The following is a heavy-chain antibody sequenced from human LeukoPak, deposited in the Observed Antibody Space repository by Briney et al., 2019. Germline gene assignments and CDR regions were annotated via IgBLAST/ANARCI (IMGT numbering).Heavy chain of an antibody. CDR1: GGSFSGYY. Sequence: PSETLSLTCAVYGGSFSGYYWSWIRQPPGKGLEWIGSLYHSGSTYYNPSLKSRVTISVDTSKNQFSLKLRSVTAADTAVYYCARVTGYMIEDYFDYWGQGTLVTVSS. V-gene: IGHV4-34*01. J-gene: IGHJ4*02. CDR2: LYHSGST. D-gene: IGHD3-22*01. CDR3: ARVTGYMIEDYFDY.